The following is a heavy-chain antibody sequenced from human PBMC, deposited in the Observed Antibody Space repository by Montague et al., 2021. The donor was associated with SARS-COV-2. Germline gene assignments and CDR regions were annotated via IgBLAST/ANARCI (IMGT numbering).Heavy chain of an antibody. J-gene: IGHJ4*02. CDR1: GGSFSGYY. V-gene: IGHV4-34*01. Sequence: SETLSLTCAVYGGSFSGYYWNWIRQPPGKGLEWIGEINHSGSANYNPSLKSRVTISVDTSKNQFSLKLSSVTAADTAVYYCAGVEGGGVIDYWGQGTLVTVSS. CDR3: AGVEGGGVIDY. D-gene: IGHD2-8*02. CDR2: INHSGSA.